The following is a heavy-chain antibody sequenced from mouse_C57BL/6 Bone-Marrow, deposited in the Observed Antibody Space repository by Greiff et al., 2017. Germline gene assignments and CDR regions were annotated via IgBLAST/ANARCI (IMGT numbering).Heavy chain of an antibody. V-gene: IGHV1-19*01. Sequence: VQLQQSGPVLVKPGASVKMSCKASGYTFTDYYMNWVKQSHGKSLEWIGVINPYNGGTSYNQKFKGKATLTVDKSSSTAYMELNSLTSEDSAVYYCARSRTTVVAWGQGTSVTVSS. CDR3: ARSRTTVVA. CDR2: INPYNGGT. J-gene: IGHJ4*01. CDR1: GYTFTDYY. D-gene: IGHD1-1*01.